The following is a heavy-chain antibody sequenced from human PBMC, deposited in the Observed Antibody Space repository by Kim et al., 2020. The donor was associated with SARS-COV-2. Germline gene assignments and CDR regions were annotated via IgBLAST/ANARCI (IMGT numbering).Heavy chain of an antibody. Sequence: GGSLRLSCAASGFTFSSYSMNWVRQAPGKGLEWVSYISSSSSTIYYADSVKGRFTISRDNAKNSLYLQMNSLRAEDTAVYYCARAGYSSSWKFGRNDYFDYWGQGTLVTVSS. D-gene: IGHD6-13*01. J-gene: IGHJ4*02. CDR2: ISSSSSTI. V-gene: IGHV3-48*04. CDR3: ARAGYSSSWKFGRNDYFDY. CDR1: GFTFSSYS.